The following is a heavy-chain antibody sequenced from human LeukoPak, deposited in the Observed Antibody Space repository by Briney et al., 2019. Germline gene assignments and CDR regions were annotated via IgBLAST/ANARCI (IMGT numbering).Heavy chain of an antibody. Sequence: ASVKVSCKASGYTFTGYYMHWVRQAPGQGLEWMGWINPNSGGTNYAQKFQGRVTMTRDTSVSTAYMELSRLRSDDTAVYYCARVRGVWFGEPSPFDYWGQGTLVTVSS. J-gene: IGHJ4*02. D-gene: IGHD3-10*01. CDR1: GYTFTGYY. CDR3: ARVRGVWFGEPSPFDY. V-gene: IGHV1-2*02. CDR2: INPNSGGT.